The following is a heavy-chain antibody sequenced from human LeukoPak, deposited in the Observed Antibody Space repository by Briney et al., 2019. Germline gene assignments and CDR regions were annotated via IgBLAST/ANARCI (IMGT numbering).Heavy chain of an antibody. CDR3: TTRREAAANSLCSFDY. J-gene: IGHJ4*02. V-gene: IGHV3-73*01. D-gene: IGHD6-13*01. Sequence: GGSLRLSCAASGFTFSGSAMHWVRQASGKGLEWVGRIRSKANSYATAYAASVKGRFTISRDDSKNTAYLQMNSLKTEDTAVYYCTTRREAAANSLCSFDYWGQGTLVTVSS. CDR1: GFTFSGSA. CDR2: IRSKANSYAT.